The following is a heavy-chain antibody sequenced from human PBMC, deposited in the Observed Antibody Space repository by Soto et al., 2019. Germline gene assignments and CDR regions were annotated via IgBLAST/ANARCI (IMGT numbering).Heavy chain of an antibody. V-gene: IGHV5-51*01. J-gene: IGHJ5*02. CDR3: ARHGFYGDYASNYFDP. CDR2: IYPGDSDT. D-gene: IGHD4-17*01. Sequence: GESLKISCKGSGYNFATFWIAWVRQMPGKGPEYMGIIYPGDSDTRYSPSFQGQVTFSADKSINTAYLQWSSLKASDTAMYYCARHGFYGDYASNYFDPWGQGTLVTVSS. CDR1: GYNFATFW.